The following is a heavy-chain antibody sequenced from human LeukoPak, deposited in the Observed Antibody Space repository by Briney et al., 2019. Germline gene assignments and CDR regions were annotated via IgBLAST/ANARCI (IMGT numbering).Heavy chain of an antibody. CDR1: GYSFTTVYF. D-gene: IGHD3-22*01. CDR3: ALHYTDSSGNQNWFDP. Sequence: SETLSLTCAVSGYSFTTVYFWGWIRQPPGKGMEWIGSIHHSGNTYYKSSLKSRLTISVDTSKNQFSLKLSSVTAADTAVYYCALHYTDSSGNQNWFDPWGQGTLVTVSS. V-gene: IGHV4-38-2*01. CDR2: IHHSGNT. J-gene: IGHJ5*02.